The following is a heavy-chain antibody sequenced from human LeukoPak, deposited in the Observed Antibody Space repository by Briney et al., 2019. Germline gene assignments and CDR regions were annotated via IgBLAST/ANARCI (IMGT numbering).Heavy chain of an antibody. D-gene: IGHD1-26*01. CDR2: IYHSGST. CDR3: ARAPVGAPRVFDY. Sequence: SGTLPLTCAVSGGXISSSNCWSWVRQPPGKGLERIGEIYHSGSTNYNPSLKSRVTISVDKSKNQFSLKLSSVTAADTAVYYCARAPVGAPRVFDYWGQGTLVTVSS. V-gene: IGHV4-4*02. J-gene: IGHJ4*02. CDR1: GGXISSSNC.